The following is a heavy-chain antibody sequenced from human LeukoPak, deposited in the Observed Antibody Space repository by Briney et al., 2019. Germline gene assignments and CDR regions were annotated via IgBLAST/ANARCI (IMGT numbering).Heavy chain of an antibody. Sequence: SVKVSCKASGGTFSSYAISWVRQAPGQGLEWMGGIIPIFGTANYAQKFQGRVTITADKSTSTAYMELSSLRSEDTAVYYCAKGGGFDWLNYYYMDVWGKGTTVIISS. J-gene: IGHJ6*03. CDR3: AKGGGFDWLNYYYMDV. CDR2: IIPIFGTA. CDR1: GGTFSSYA. V-gene: IGHV1-69*06. D-gene: IGHD3-9*01.